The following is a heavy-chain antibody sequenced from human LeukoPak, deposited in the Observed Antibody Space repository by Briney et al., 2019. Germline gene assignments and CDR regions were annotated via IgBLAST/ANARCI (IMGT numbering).Heavy chain of an antibody. V-gene: IGHV1-69*13. CDR2: IIPIFGTA. CDR1: GYTFTGYY. J-gene: IGHJ4*02. D-gene: IGHD1-1*01. CDR3: ARAKFRGRTTVDY. Sequence: GASVKVSCKASGYTFTGYYMHWVRQAPGQGLEWMGGIIPIFGTANYAQKFQGRVTITADESTSTAYMELSSLRSEDTAVYYCARAKFRGRTTVDYWGQGTLVTVSS.